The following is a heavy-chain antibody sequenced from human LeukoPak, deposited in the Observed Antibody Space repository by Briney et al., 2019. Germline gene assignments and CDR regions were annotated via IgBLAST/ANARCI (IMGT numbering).Heavy chain of an antibody. CDR3: VKGGVAVAAVFDY. CDR1: GLTFSSYA. D-gene: IGHD6-19*01. J-gene: IGHJ4*02. CDR2: ISSNGGST. Sequence: GGSLRLSCSASGLTFSSYAMHWVRQAPGKGLEYVSAISSNGGSTYYADSVKGRFTISRDNSKNTLYLQMSTLRAEDTAVYYCVKGGVAVAAVFDYWGQGTLVTVSS. V-gene: IGHV3-64D*06.